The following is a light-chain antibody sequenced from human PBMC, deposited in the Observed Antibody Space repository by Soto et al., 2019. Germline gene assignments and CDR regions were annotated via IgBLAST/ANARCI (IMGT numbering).Light chain of an antibody. CDR3: GADHGSGSNFVV. Sequence: QSVLTQPPSASASLGASVTLTCTLSSGYSNYKVDWYQQRPGKGPRFVMRVGAGGIVGSKGDGIPDRFSVLVSGLNRYLTIKNIQEEDESDYHCGADHGSGSNFVVFGGGTKLTVL. V-gene: IGLV9-49*01. J-gene: IGLJ2*01. CDR2: VGAGGIVG. CDR1: SGYSNYK.